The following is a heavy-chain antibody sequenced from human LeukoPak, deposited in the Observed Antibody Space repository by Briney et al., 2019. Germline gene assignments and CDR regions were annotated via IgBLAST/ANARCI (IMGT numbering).Heavy chain of an antibody. CDR2: INPNSGGT. Sequence: GASVKVSCKASGYMFTGYYMHWVRQAPGQGLEWMGLINPNSGGTNYAQKFQGRVTMTRHTSISTAYMDLNRLRSDDTAVYYCARVVAVTGTPVYYMDVWGKGTTVPVSS. J-gene: IGHJ6*03. D-gene: IGHD6-19*01. V-gene: IGHV1-2*02. CDR1: GYMFTGYY. CDR3: ARVVAVTGTPVYYMDV.